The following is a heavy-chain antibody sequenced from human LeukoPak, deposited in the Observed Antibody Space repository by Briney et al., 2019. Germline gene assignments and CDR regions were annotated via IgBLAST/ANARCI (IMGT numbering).Heavy chain of an antibody. Sequence: GGSLRLSCAASGFTFSSYAMSWVRQAPGKGLEWVSRINGDGRNINYADSVRGRFTISRDNAKNTLYLQMNTLRVEDTAVYYCTRDLMDYDVSTGLHHYYMDVWGQGTTVTVSS. V-gene: IGHV3-74*01. J-gene: IGHJ6*02. CDR3: TRDLMDYDVSTGLHHYYMDV. D-gene: IGHD3-9*01. CDR1: GFTFSSYA. CDR2: INGDGRNI.